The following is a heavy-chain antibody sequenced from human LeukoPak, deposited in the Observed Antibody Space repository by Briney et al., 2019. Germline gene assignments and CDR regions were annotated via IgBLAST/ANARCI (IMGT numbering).Heavy chain of an antibody. CDR2: ISSSGSTI. Sequence: GGSLRLSCAASGFTFSDYYMSWIRQAPGKGLEWVSYISSSGSTIYYADSVKGRFTISRDNAKNSLYLQMNSLRAEDTAVYYCARGRDYYDSRRAFDIWGQGTMVTVSS. J-gene: IGHJ3*02. D-gene: IGHD3-22*01. CDR3: ARGRDYYDSRRAFDI. CDR1: GFTFSDYY. V-gene: IGHV3-11*04.